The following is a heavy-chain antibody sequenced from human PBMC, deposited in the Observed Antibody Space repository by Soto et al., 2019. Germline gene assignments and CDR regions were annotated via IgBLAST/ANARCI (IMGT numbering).Heavy chain of an antibody. CDR2: ISGSSSMI. CDR3: ARDLNPRQEMLYALLGY. CDR1: GFTFSSYS. Sequence: EVQLVESGGGLVQPGGSLRLSCAASGFTFSSYSMNWVRQAPGKGLEWGSYISGSSSMIYYADSVKGRFTISRDNAKNYLYLQLNSLRAEDTAVYYCARDLNPRQEMLYALLGYWGQGTLVTVSS. J-gene: IGHJ4*02. D-gene: IGHD2-8*01. V-gene: IGHV3-48*01.